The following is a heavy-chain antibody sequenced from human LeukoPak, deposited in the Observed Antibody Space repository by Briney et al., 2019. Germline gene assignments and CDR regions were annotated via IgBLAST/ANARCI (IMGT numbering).Heavy chain of an antibody. Sequence: PSETLSLTCAVYGGSFSGYYWSWIRQPPGKGLEWIGEINHSGSTNYNPSLKCRVTISVDTSKNQFSLKLSSVTAADTAVYYCARGGIVVVITPHLNWFDPWGQGTLVTVSS. CDR2: INHSGST. CDR1: GGSFSGYY. V-gene: IGHV4-34*01. D-gene: IGHD3-22*01. J-gene: IGHJ5*02. CDR3: ARGGIVVVITPHLNWFDP.